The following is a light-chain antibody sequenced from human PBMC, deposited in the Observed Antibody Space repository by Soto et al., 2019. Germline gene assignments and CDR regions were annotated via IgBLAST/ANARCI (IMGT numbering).Light chain of an antibody. J-gene: IGKJ4*01. CDR1: QDISNY. V-gene: IGKV1-33*01. CDR2: GAS. CDR3: QQYDNLLLLT. Sequence: DIQMTQSPSSLSASVGDRVTITCQASQDISNYLNWYQQKPGKAPKLLIYGASNLETGVPSRFSGSGSGTDFTFTISSLQPEDIATYYCQQYDNLLLLTFGGGTKVEIK.